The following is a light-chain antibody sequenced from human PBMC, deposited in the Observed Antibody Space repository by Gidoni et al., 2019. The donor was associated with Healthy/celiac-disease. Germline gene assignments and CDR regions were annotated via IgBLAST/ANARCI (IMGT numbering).Light chain of an antibody. CDR2: KDS. Sequence: SYELTQPPSVSVSPGQPARITCSGDALPKQYAYWYQQKPGQAPVLVIYKDSERPSGIPERFSGSSSGTTVTLTISGVQAEEEADYYCQSADSSGTYHVVFGGGTKLTVL. CDR3: QSADSSGTYHVV. V-gene: IGLV3-25*02. J-gene: IGLJ2*01. CDR1: ALPKQY.